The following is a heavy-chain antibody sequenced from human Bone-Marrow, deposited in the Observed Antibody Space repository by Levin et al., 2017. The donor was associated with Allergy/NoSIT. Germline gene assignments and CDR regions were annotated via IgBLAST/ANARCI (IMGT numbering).Heavy chain of an antibody. CDR1: GFTFSSYA. CDR2: ISYDGSNK. D-gene: IGHD5-24*01. Sequence: GGSLRLSCAASGFTFSSYAMHWVRQAPGKGLEWVAVISYDGSNKYYADSVKGRFTISRDNSKNTLYLQMNSLRAEDTAVYYCARDNRRDGYKNLDYWGQGTLVTVSS. J-gene: IGHJ4*02. V-gene: IGHV3-30*04. CDR3: ARDNRRDGYKNLDY.